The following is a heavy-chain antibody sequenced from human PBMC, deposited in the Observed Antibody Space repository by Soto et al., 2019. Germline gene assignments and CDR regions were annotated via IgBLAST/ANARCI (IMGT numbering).Heavy chain of an antibody. J-gene: IGHJ6*02. CDR2: IIPIFGTA. V-gene: IGHV1-69*13. D-gene: IGHD3-3*01. Sequence: ASVEVSCKASGGTFSSYAISWVRQAPGQGLEWMGGIIPIFGTANYAQKFQGRVTITADESTSTAYMELSSLRSEDTAVYYCARWRGRTIFAAQDVWGQGTTVTVSS. CDR1: GGTFSSYA. CDR3: ARWRGRTIFAAQDV.